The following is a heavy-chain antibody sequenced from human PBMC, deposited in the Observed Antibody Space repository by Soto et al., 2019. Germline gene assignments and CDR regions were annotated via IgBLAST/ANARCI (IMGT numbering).Heavy chain of an antibody. CDR3: ARDTMTTLTDGYFDY. CDR2: IYSGGST. J-gene: IGHJ4*02. CDR1: GFTVSSNY. V-gene: IGHV3-66*01. D-gene: IGHD4-17*01. Sequence: GGSLRLSCAASGFTVSSNYMSWVRQAPGKGLEWVSVIYSGGSTYYADSVKGRFTISRDNSKNTLYLQMNSLRAEDTAVYYCARDTMTTLTDGYFDYWGQGTLVTVSS.